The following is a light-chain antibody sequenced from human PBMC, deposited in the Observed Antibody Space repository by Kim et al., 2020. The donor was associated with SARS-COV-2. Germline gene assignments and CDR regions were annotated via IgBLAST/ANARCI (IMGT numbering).Light chain of an antibody. J-gene: IGLJ2*01. CDR3: QAWDSSTDVV. V-gene: IGLV3-1*01. Sequence: VSPGQTDSITCSGDKLGDKYACWYQQKPGQSPVLVIYQDSKRPSGIPERFSGSNYGNTATLTISGTQAMDEADYYCQAWDSSTDVVFGGGTQLTVL. CDR1: KLGDKY. CDR2: QDS.